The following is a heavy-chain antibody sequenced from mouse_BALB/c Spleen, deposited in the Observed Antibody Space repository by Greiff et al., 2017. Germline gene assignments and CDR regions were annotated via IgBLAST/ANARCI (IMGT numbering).Heavy chain of an antibody. CDR3: ASAQLGLPFAY. Sequence: QVQLQQSGPELVKPGASVKISCKASGYAFSSSWMNWVKQRPGQGLEWIGRIYPGDGDTNYNGKFKGKATLTADKSSSTAYMQLSSLTSVDSAVYFCASAQLGLPFAYWGQGTLVTVSA. J-gene: IGHJ3*01. V-gene: IGHV1-82*01. D-gene: IGHD3-1*01. CDR2: IYPGDGDT. CDR1: GYAFSSSW.